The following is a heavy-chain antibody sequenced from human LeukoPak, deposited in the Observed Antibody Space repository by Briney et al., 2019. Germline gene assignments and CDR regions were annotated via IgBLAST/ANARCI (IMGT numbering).Heavy chain of an antibody. Sequence: GGSLRLFCAASGFTFSSYGMHWVRQAPGKGLEWVAVISYDGSNKYYADSVKGRFTISRDNSKNTLYLQMNSVRAEDTAVYYCAKERYGGNLGNYFDYWGQGTLVTVSS. CDR2: ISYDGSNK. CDR3: AKERYGGNLGNYFDY. J-gene: IGHJ4*02. CDR1: GFTFSSYG. D-gene: IGHD4-23*01. V-gene: IGHV3-30*18.